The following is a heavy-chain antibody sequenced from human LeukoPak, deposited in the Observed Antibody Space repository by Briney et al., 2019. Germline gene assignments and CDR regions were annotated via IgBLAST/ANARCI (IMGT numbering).Heavy chain of an antibody. CDR3: ARGPLLMLVYCSGGSCYPWFDP. CDR1: GGSFSGYY. V-gene: IGHV4-34*01. D-gene: IGHD2-15*01. Sequence: SETLSLTCAVYGGSFSGYYWSWIRQPPGKGLEWIGEINHSGSANYNPSLKSRVTISVDTSKNQFSLKLSSVTAADTAVYYCARGPLLMLVYCSGGSCYPWFDPWGQGALVTVSS. J-gene: IGHJ5*02. CDR2: INHSGSA.